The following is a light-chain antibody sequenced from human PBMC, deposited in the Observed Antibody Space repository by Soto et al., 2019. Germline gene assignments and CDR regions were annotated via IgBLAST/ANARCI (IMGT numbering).Light chain of an antibody. CDR3: QLGYSPHRT. CDR2: GAS. Sequence: DIQMTQSPSSLSASVGDRVTITCRTSQNILNFLHWYQQKPGKAPKLLIQGASTLRSGVPSRFSGSGSETDFTLTISTLQPEDFATYYCQLGYSPHRTFGQGTKVEVK. CDR1: QNILNF. J-gene: IGKJ1*01. V-gene: IGKV1-39*01.